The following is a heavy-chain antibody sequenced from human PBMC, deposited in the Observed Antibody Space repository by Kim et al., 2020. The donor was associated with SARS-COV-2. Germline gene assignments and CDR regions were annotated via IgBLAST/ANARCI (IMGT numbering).Heavy chain of an antibody. D-gene: IGHD6-19*01. J-gene: IGHJ4*02. CDR2: IKSKTDGGTT. CDR3: TTARRGYSSGWYYVPDF. V-gene: IGHV3-15*01. CDR1: GFTFSNAW. Sequence: GGSLRLSCAASGFTFSNAWMSWVRQAPGKGLEWVGRIKSKTDGGTTDYAAPVKGRFTISRDDSKNTLYLQMNSLKTEDTAVYYCTTARRGYSSGWYYVPDFWGQGTLVTVSS.